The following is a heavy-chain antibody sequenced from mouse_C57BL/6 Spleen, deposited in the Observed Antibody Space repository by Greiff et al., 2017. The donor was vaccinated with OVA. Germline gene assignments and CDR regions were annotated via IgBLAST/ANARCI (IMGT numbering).Heavy chain of an antibody. V-gene: IGHV14-4*01. CDR1: GFNIKDDY. Sequence: EVQLQQSGAELVRPGASVKLSCTASGFNIKDDYMHWVKQRPEQGLEWIGWIDPENGDTEYASKFQGKATITADTSSNTAYLQRSSLTSEDTAVYYCTTLADYYGRKGDFDYWGQGTTLTVSS. D-gene: IGHD1-1*01. CDR3: TTLADYYGRKGDFDY. CDR2: IDPENGDT. J-gene: IGHJ2*01.